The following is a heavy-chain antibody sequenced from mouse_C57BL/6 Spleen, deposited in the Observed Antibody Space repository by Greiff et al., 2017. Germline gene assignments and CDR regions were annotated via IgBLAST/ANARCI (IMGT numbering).Heavy chain of an antibody. J-gene: IGHJ2*01. CDR1: GYAFSSPW. CDR3: ARSGGRDYFDY. D-gene: IGHD3-1*01. V-gene: IGHV1-82*01. CDR2: IYPGDGDT. Sequence: QVQLQQSGPELVKPGASVKISCKASGYAFSSPWMNWVKQRPGKGLEWIGRIYPGDGDTNYNGKFKGKATLTADKSSSTAYMQLSSLTSEDSAVYFCARSGGRDYFDYWGQGTTLTVSS.